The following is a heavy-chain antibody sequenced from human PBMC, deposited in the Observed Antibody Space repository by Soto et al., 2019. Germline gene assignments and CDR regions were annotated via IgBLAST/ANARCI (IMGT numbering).Heavy chain of an antibody. Sequence: QVQLVQSGAAVKKPGASVQVSCKASGYAFRHYGITWVRQAPGQGLEWMGWIGPYNGKTNYAQKLQDRVTMTTDTSTGTAYMELRSLRSDDTAVYFCVRDLDGSGSYYTNYWGQGTLVTVSS. V-gene: IGHV1-18*01. CDR2: IGPYNGKT. J-gene: IGHJ4*02. CDR1: GYAFRHYG. CDR3: VRDLDGSGSYYTNY. D-gene: IGHD3-10*01.